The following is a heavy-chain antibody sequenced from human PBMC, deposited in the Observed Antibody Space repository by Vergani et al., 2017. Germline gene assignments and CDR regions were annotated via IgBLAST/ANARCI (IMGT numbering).Heavy chain of an antibody. CDR1: GFTFSDYY. J-gene: IGHJ4*02. D-gene: IGHD3-22*01. Sequence: VQLVESGGGLVQPGGSLRLSCAASGFTFSDYYMSWIRQAPGKGLEWVSYISSSSSYTNYADSVKGRFTISRDNSKNTLYLQMNSLRAEDTAVYYCATYGYYYDSSGYQFDYWGQGTLVTVSS. CDR3: ATYGYYYDSSGYQFDY. V-gene: IGHV3-11*06. CDR2: ISSSSSYT.